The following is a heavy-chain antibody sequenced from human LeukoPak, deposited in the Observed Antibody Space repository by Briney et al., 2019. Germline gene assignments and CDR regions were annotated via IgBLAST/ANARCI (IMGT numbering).Heavy chain of an antibody. D-gene: IGHD4-17*01. CDR2: ISSSSSYI. CDR1: GFTFRSYS. Sequence: GGSLRLSCAASGFTFRSYSMNCVRQAPGKGLEWGSSISSSSSYIYYADSVKGGFTISRDNAKNSLYLQMNSLRAEDTAVYYCARDKNDYGDYVGFYYYYYMDVWGKGTTVTVSS. V-gene: IGHV3-21*01. J-gene: IGHJ6*03. CDR3: ARDKNDYGDYVGFYYYYYMDV.